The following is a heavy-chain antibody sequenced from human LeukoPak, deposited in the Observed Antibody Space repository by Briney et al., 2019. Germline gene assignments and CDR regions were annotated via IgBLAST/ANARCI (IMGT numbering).Heavy chain of an antibody. Sequence: GESLKISCKGSGYSFTSYWIGWVRQPAGRGLEWMGIIYPDDSDTKYSPSFQGRVTISAVKSISTAYLQWSSLKASDTAIYYCARRGYSSEYYFDFWGQGTLVTVSS. CDR2: IYPDDSDT. CDR1: GYSFTSYW. V-gene: IGHV5-51*01. J-gene: IGHJ4*02. CDR3: ARRGYSSEYYFDF. D-gene: IGHD5-18*01.